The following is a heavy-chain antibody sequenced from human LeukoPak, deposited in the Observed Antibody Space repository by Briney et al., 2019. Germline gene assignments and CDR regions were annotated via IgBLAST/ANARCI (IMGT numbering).Heavy chain of an antibody. J-gene: IGHJ4*02. CDR1: GYAFTGYF. D-gene: IGHD5-12*01. CDR2: INPNRGGT. V-gene: IGHV1-2*02. CDR3: ARDSPCSGCDLGGFDY. Sequence: ASVKVSCKASGYAFTGYFMHWVRQAPGQGLEWMGWINPNRGGTNYAQKFRGRVTMTRDTSISTVYMELSRLRSGDTAVYYCARDSPCSGCDLGGFDYWGQGTLVTVSS.